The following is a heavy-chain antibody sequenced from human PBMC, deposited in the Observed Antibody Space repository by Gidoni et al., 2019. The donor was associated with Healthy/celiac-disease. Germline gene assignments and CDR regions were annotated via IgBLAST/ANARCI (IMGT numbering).Heavy chain of an antibody. D-gene: IGHD2-21*02. Sequence: QVQLVQSAAEVTKPGSSVKVSCKASGGTFSSSAISWVRQAPGQGLEWMGGIIPIFGTANYAQKFQGRVTITADESTSTAYMELSSLRSEDTAVYYCASLPTVTAALRGDYWGQGTLVTVSS. J-gene: IGHJ4*02. CDR2: IIPIFGTA. V-gene: IGHV1-69*01. CDR1: GGTFSSSA. CDR3: ASLPTVTAALRGDY.